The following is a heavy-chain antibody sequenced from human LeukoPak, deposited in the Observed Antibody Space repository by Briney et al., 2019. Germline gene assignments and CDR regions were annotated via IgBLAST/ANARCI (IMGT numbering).Heavy chain of an antibody. D-gene: IGHD4-17*01. CDR2: INHSGST. V-gene: IGHV4-34*01. CDR3: ARGYGDLIYYIDV. CDR1: GGSFSGYY. J-gene: IGHJ6*03. Sequence: SETLSLTCAVYGGSFSGYYWSWIRQPPGKGLEWIGEINHSGSTNYNPSLKSRVTISVDTSKNQFSLKLNSVTAADTAVYYCARGYGDLIYYIDVWGKGTTVTVSS.